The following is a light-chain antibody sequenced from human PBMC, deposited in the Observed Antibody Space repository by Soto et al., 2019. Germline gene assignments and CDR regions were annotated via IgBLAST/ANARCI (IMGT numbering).Light chain of an antibody. CDR1: QGISHW. Sequence: DIQMTQAPASVSASVGDRVTITCRASQGISHWLAWYQQKPGNAPKPLIYEASSLERGVPARFSGSGSGTDFTLTISSLQPEDFATYYCQQDNSFPWTFGQGTKV. CDR2: EAS. V-gene: IGKV1-12*02. J-gene: IGKJ1*01. CDR3: QQDNSFPWT.